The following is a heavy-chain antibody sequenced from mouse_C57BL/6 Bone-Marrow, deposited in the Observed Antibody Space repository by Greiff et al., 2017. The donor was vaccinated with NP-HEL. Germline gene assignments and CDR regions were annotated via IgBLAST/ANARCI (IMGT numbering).Heavy chain of an antibody. CDR1: GYTFTDYN. CDR2: INPNNGGT. D-gene: IGHD1-1*01. Sequence: VQLKQSGPELVKPGASVKIPCKASGYTFTDYNMDWVKQSHGKSLEWIGDINPNNGGTIYNQKFKGKATLTVDKSSSTAYMELRSLTSEDTAVYYCARSGYYYGSSPYYAMDYWGQGTSVTVSS. V-gene: IGHV1-18*01. J-gene: IGHJ4*01. CDR3: ARSGYYYGSSPYYAMDY.